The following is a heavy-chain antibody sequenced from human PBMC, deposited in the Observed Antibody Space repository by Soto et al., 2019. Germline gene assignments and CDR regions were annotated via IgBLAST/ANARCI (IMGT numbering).Heavy chain of an antibody. CDR1: GYTFTDDY. CDR3: ARARYSGSFNNFDY. V-gene: IGHV1-2*02. Sequence: EASVKVSCKASGYTFTDDYIHWVRQAPGQGLAWMGWINPGTGDTNYAQNFQGRVTMTRDTSISTMYIELNRLTSDDTAVYYCARARYSGSFNNFDYWGQGTLVTVSS. J-gene: IGHJ4*02. D-gene: IGHD1-26*01. CDR2: INPGTGDT.